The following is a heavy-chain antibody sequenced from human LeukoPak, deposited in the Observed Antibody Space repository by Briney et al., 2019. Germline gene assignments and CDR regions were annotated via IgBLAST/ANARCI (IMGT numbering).Heavy chain of an antibody. J-gene: IGHJ4*02. CDR1: GFTFSSYA. D-gene: IGHD1-14*01. V-gene: IGHV3-23*01. Sequence: PGGSLRLSCAASGFTFSSYAMSWVRQAPGKGLEWVSAISGSGGSTYYADSVKGRFTISRDNSKNTLYLQMNSLRAEDTAVYYCARDKKGELTGFFDYWGQGTLVTVSS. CDR3: ARDKKGELTGFFDY. CDR2: ISGSGGST.